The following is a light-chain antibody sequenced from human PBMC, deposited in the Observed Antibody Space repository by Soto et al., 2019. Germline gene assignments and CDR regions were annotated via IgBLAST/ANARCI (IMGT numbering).Light chain of an antibody. CDR1: NSNVETNY. Sequence: QSVLTQPPSSSGTHGQRVTISCSGSNSNVETNYVYWYQQVAGTAPKLLIYSNDQRPSGVPDRFSASKSGTSASLDISGLRSEDEADYYCSANDDSLGGPVFGGGTKLTVL. CDR2: SND. V-gene: IGLV1-47*02. CDR3: SANDDSLGGPV. J-gene: IGLJ2*01.